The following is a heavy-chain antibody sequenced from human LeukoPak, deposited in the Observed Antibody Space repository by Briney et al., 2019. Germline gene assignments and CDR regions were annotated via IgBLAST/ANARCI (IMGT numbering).Heavy chain of an antibody. J-gene: IGHJ4*02. V-gene: IGHV3-74*01. CDR3: ARFVVVTAGDY. CDR2: INSDGSST. CDR1: GFTFSSYW. Sequence: HTGGSLRLSCAASGFTFSSYWMHWVRQAPGKGLVWVSRINSDGSSTSYADSVKGRFTISRDNAKNTLYLQMNSLRAEDTAVYYCARFVVVTAGDYWGQGTLVTVSS. D-gene: IGHD2-21*02.